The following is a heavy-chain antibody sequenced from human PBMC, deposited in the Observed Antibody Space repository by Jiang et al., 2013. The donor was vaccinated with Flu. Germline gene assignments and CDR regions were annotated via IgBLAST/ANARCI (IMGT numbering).Heavy chain of an antibody. V-gene: IGHV4-59*08. Sequence: TCTVSSGSISSHYWSRIRQPPGKGLEWIGYIHNSGTTNYNPSLKSRVTISIDTSTNQFSLKLISVTAPDTAVYYCARSYCGGDCYSMFGYSYYGMDVWGQGTTVTVSS. CDR1: SGSISSHY. D-gene: IGHD2-21*02. CDR2: IHNSGTT. J-gene: IGHJ6*02. CDR3: ARSYCGGDCYSMFGYSYYGMDV.